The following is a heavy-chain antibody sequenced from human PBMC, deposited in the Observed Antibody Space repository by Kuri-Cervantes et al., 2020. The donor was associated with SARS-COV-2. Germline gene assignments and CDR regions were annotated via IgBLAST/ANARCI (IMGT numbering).Heavy chain of an antibody. V-gene: IGHV2-5*02. CDR1: GFSLSTSGVG. D-gene: IGHD2-2*01. Sequence: SGPTLVKPTQTLTLTCTFSGFSLSTSGVGVGWIRQPPGKALEWLALIYWDDDKRYSPSLKSRHTITKDTSKNQVVLTMANMDPVDTATYYCAHTRYCSSTSCYWFDPWGQGTLVTVSS. J-gene: IGHJ5*02. CDR2: IYWDDDK. CDR3: AHTRYCSSTSCYWFDP.